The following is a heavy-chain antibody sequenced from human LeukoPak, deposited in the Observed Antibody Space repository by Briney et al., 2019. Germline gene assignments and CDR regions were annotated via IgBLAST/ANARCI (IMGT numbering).Heavy chain of an antibody. CDR2: IYTSGST. V-gene: IGHV4-61*02. J-gene: IGHJ4*02. CDR3: ARSGGWSEYFDY. Sequence: SETLSLTCTVSGGSISSGSYYWSWIPQPAGKGLEWIGRIYTSGSTNYNPSLKSRVTISVDRSKNQFSLKLSSVTAADTAVYYCARSGGWSEYFDYWGQGTLVTVSS. D-gene: IGHD6-19*01. CDR1: GGSISSGSYY.